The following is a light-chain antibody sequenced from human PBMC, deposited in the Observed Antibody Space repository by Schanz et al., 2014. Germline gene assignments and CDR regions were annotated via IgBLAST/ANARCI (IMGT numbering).Light chain of an antibody. CDR2: DAS. CDR1: QSVSSF. J-gene: IGKJ4*01. CDR3: QQYGSSPPLT. Sequence: EIVMTQSPATLSLSPGERATLSCRASQSVSSFLAWYHQKPGQAPRLLIYDASNRATGIPARFSGSGCGTDFTLTISSLQSEDFAVYYCQQYGSSPPLTFGGGTKVEI. V-gene: IGKV3D-15*01.